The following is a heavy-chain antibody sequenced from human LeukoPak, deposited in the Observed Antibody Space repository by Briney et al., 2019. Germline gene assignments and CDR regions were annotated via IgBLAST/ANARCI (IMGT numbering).Heavy chain of an antibody. Sequence: GGSLRLSCAASGFTFSDYYMTWIRQAPGKGLEWVSYISSSGSTKYYADSVKGRFTTSRDNAKNSLYLQMNSLRAEDTAVYYCARVVAPYYFDYWGQGTLVTVSS. CDR1: GFTFSDYY. J-gene: IGHJ4*02. D-gene: IGHD5-12*01. CDR3: ARVVAPYYFDY. V-gene: IGHV3-11*01. CDR2: ISSSGSTK.